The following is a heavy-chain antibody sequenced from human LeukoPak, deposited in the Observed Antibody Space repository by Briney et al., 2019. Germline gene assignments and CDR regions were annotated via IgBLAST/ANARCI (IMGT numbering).Heavy chain of an antibody. CDR1: GFTFSSYS. CDR3: ARDIGLWFGELLFYFDY. V-gene: IGHV3-21*01. D-gene: IGHD3-10*01. CDR2: ISSSSSYI. Sequence: PGGSLRLSCAASGFTFSSYSMNWVRQAPGKGLEWVSSISSSSSYIYYADSVKGRFTISRDNAKNSLYLQMNSLRAEDTAVYYCARDIGLWFGELLFYFDYWGQGTLVTVSS. J-gene: IGHJ4*02.